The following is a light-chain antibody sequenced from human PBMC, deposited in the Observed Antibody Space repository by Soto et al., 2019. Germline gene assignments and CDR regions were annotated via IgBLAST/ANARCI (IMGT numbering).Light chain of an antibody. CDR1: SSNIGRNN. CDR3: EAWDDSLNGVV. V-gene: IGLV1-44*01. J-gene: IGLJ2*01. CDR2: SNI. Sequence: QSVLTQTPSASGTPGQRVNISCSGSSSNIGRNNVNWYQQLPGTAPKLLIYSNIQRPSGVPDRFSGSKSGTSASLAISGLQSEDEADYFCEAWDDSLNGVVFGGGTKVTVL.